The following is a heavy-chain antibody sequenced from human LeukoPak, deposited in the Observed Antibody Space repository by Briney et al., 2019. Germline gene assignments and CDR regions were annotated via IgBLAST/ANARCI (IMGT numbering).Heavy chain of an antibody. CDR2: INPNSGGT. J-gene: IGHJ3*02. Sequence: ASVKVSCKASGYTFTGYYIHWVRQAPGQGLEWMGWINPNSGGTNYAQKFQDRVTMTRDTSISTAYMELSRLRSDDTAVYYCARVIGESRITIFGVAPRYAFDIWGQGTMVTVSS. CDR1: GYTFTGYY. D-gene: IGHD3-3*01. V-gene: IGHV1-2*02. CDR3: ARVIGESRITIFGVAPRYAFDI.